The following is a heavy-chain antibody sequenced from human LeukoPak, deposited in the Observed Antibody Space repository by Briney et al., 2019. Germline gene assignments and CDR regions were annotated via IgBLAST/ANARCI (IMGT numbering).Heavy chain of an antibody. Sequence: ASVKVSCKASGYTFTGYHMHWVRQAPGQGLEWMGWINPNSGGTNYAQKFQGWVTMTRDTSISTAYMELSRLRSDDTAVYYCARGSKDPGAYYYYMDVWGKGTTVTVSS. CDR2: INPNSGGT. J-gene: IGHJ6*03. V-gene: IGHV1-2*04. D-gene: IGHD2-2*01. CDR3: ARGSKDPGAYYYYMDV. CDR1: GYTFTGYH.